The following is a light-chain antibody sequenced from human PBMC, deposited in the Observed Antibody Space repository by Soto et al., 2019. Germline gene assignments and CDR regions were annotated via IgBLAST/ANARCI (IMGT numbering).Light chain of an antibody. J-gene: IGLJ2*01. CDR2: DVS. CDR1: SSDVGGYNY. CDR3: SSYTSSSLVV. V-gene: IGLV2-14*01. Sequence: QSPLTQPASVSGSPGQSTTISYTGTSSDVGGYNYVSWYQQHPGKAPKLMIYDVSNRPSGVSNRFSGSKSGNTASLTISGLQAEDEADYYCSSYTSSSLVVFGGGTKLTVL.